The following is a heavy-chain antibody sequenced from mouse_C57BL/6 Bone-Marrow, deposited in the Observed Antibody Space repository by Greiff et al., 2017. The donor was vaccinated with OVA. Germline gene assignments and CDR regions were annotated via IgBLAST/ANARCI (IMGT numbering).Heavy chain of an antibody. J-gene: IGHJ2*01. CDR3: TRSYSNYGDFDY. CDR2: IDPETGGT. D-gene: IGHD2-5*01. V-gene: IGHV1-15*01. CDR1: GYTFTDYE. Sequence: QVQLQQSGAELVRPGASVTLSCKASGYTFTDYEMHWVKQTPVHGLEWIGAIDPETGGTAYNQKFKGTAILTAAKSSSTAYMELRSLTSEDSAVYYCTRSYSNYGDFDYWGQGTTLTVSS.